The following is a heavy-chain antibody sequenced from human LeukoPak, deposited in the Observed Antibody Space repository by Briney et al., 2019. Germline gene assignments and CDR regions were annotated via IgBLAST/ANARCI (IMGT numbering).Heavy chain of an antibody. J-gene: IGHJ4*02. D-gene: IGHD3-9*01. CDR3: ARDPLRRYDY. CDR1: GFTFSTYW. V-gene: IGHV3-7*04. Sequence: GGSLRLSCAASGFTFSTYWMTWVRQAPGKGLEWVATIRHDGSVTYYVGSVRGRFTISGDNAQNSLYLLMNSLRAEDTAVYYCARDPLRRYDYWGQGTLVTVSS. CDR2: IRHDGSVT.